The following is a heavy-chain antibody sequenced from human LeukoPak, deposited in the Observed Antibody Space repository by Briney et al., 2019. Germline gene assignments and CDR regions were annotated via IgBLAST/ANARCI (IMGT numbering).Heavy chain of an antibody. D-gene: IGHD5-18*01. V-gene: IGHV3-53*01. CDR1: GFTVSSNY. Sequence: GGSLRLSCAASGFTVSSNYMSWVRQAPGKGLEWVSVIYSGGSTYYADSVKGRFTISRDYSKNTVYLQMNSLRAEDTAVYYCARYGGGYSYGYGDFWGQGTLVTVSS. CDR3: ARYGGGYSYGYGDF. J-gene: IGHJ4*02. CDR2: IYSGGST.